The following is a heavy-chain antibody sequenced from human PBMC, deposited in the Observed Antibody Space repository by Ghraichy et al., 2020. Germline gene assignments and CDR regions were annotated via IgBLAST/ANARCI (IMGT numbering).Heavy chain of an antibody. CDR3: AKDPVGYYYGMDV. V-gene: IGHV3-23*01. CDR1: GFTFSQYA. Sequence: GGSLRLSCALSGFTFSQYAMSWVRQAPGKGLEWVSSMSLSGTTTYYADSVKGRFTISRDTSRNILYLQMNSLRAEDAAVYYCAKDPVGYYYGMDVWGQGTTVTVSS. CDR2: MSLSGTTT. J-gene: IGHJ6*02.